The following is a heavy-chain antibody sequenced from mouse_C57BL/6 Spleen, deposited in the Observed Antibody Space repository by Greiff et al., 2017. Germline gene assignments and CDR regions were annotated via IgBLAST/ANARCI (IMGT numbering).Heavy chain of an antibody. CDR1: GYTFTSYW. CDR2: IDPSDSYT. J-gene: IGHJ1*03. V-gene: IGHV1-69*01. CDR3: AKSHYYGSSYGYFDV. D-gene: IGHD1-1*01. Sequence: VQLQQPGAELVMPGASVKLSCKASGYTFTSYWMHWVKQRPAQGLEWIGEIDPSDSYTNYNQKFKGKSTLTVDKSSSTAYMQLSSLTSEDSAVYYCAKSHYYGSSYGYFDVWGTGTTVTVSS.